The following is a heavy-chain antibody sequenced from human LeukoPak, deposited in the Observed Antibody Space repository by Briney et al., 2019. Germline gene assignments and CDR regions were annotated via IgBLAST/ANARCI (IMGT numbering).Heavy chain of an antibody. CDR3: ARRDPRRSTSYFDY. CDR1: GGSFSGYY. Sequence: SETLSLTCAVYGGSFSGYYWSWIRQPPGKGLEWIGEINHSGSTNYNPSLKSRVTISVDTSKNPFSLKLSSVTAADTAVYYCARRDPRRSTSYFDYWGQGTLVTVSS. CDR2: INHSGST. D-gene: IGHD2-2*01. J-gene: IGHJ4*02. V-gene: IGHV4-34*01.